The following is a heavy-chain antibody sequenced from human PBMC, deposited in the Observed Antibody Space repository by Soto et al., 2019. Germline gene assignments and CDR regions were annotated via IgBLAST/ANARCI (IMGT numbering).Heavy chain of an antibody. J-gene: IGHJ5*02. V-gene: IGHV3-30-3*01. CDR1: AFTFNSYS. CDR2: ISYDGGNK. D-gene: IGHD3-22*01. CDR3: ARSFETLVLIRAFWFDP. Sequence: GGSLRLSCAASAFTFNSYSMHWVRQAPGKRLEWVAVISYDGGNKYYADSVKGRFTISRDNFKNTLSLQMNSLRPEDTAVYYCARSFETLVLIRAFWFDPWGQGTLVTVSS.